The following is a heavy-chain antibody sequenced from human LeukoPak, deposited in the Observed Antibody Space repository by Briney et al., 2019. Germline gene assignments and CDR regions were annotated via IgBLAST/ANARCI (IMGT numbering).Heavy chain of an antibody. CDR3: ARRHFDWFFFDY. Sequence: GESLKISCKGSGYSFTNQWIGWVRQMPGKGLEWMGIIYPADSDTRYRPSFQGQVTISVDKSITTAYLQWSSLKASDTAIYYCARRHFDWFFFDYWGQGTLVTVSS. V-gene: IGHV5-51*01. D-gene: IGHD3-9*01. J-gene: IGHJ4*02. CDR1: GYSFTNQW. CDR2: IYPADSDT.